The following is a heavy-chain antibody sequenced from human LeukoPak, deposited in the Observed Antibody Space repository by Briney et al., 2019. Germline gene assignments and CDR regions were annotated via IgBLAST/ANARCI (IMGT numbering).Heavy chain of an antibody. D-gene: IGHD2-21*02. V-gene: IGHV5-51*01. Sequence: GEPLKISCQGSGYYFARFWIGRVRQTPGKGLEWMGIVYPGDSETRYSTSFQGQVTISADKSSNTAYLVWTSLKASDAAMYYCVRHGGDSPVTDCLDRWGRGTLVTVSS. CDR2: VYPGDSET. J-gene: IGHJ4*02. CDR3: VRHGGDSPVTDCLDR. CDR1: GYYFARFW.